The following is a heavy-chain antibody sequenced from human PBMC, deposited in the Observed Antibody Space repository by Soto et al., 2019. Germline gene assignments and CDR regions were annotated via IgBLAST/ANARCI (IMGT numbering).Heavy chain of an antibody. J-gene: IGHJ4*02. CDR2: ITGTGVIT. D-gene: IGHD2-21*01. V-gene: IGHV3-23*01. CDR3: ANLFGGDFCGC. Sequence: PGGSLRLSCAASGFTFSSYAMSWVRQTPGKGLEWVSSITGTGVITHYADSVKGRFTISRDNFKNSLYLQINTLRAEDTAVYFCANLFGGDFCGCWGQGSLCAASS. CDR1: GFTFSSYA.